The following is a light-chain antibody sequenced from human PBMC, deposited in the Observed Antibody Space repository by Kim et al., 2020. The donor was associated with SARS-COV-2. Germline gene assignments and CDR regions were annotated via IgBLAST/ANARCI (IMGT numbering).Light chain of an antibody. V-gene: IGKV3-11*01. Sequence: SLSPGERATLSCRASQSVRSNLAWYQQKPGQAPRLLIYDASNRAAGVPARFSGSGSGTDFTLTISSLEPEDFAVYYCQQRSNWLTFGGGTKVEIK. J-gene: IGKJ4*01. CDR2: DAS. CDR1: QSVRSN. CDR3: QQRSNWLT.